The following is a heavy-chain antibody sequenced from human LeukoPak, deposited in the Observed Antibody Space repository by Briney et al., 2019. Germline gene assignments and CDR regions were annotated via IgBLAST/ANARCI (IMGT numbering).Heavy chain of an antibody. CDR2: IIPIFGTA. V-gene: IGHV1-69*13. J-gene: IGHJ4*02. D-gene: IGHD3-22*01. CDR1: GGTFSSYA. CDR3: ARGVVAPTGSGFDY. Sequence: SVKVSCKASGGTFSSYAISWVRQAPGQGLEWMGGIIPIFGTANYAQKFQGRVTITADESTSTAYMELSSLRSEDTAVYYCARGVVAPTGSGFDYGGQGTLVTVSS.